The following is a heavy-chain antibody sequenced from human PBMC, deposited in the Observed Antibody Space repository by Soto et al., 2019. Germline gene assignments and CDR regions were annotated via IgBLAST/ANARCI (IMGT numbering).Heavy chain of an antibody. J-gene: IGHJ3*02. Sequence: SQTLSLTCAISGDSVSSNSAAWNWIRQSPSRGLEWLGRTYYRSKAYNDYAVSVKSRITINPDTYKNQFSLQLNSVTPEDTAVYYCAKGRPPISWRKYYVPFRAFDIWGQGTMVTVSS. CDR1: GDSVSSNSAA. V-gene: IGHV6-1*01. D-gene: IGHD1-26*01. CDR3: AKGRPPISWRKYYVPFRAFDI. CDR2: TYYRSKAYN.